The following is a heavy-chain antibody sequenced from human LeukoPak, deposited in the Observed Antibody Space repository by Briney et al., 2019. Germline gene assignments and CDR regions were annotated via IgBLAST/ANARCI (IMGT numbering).Heavy chain of an antibody. CDR2: ISYDGSNK. CDR1: GFTFSSYA. CDR3: ARDDSSIAAAGSPFDY. D-gene: IGHD6-13*01. Sequence: GGSLRLSCAASGFTFSSYAMHWVRQAPGKGLEWGAVISYDGSNKNYADSVKGRFTISRDNSKNTLYLQMNSLRAEDTAVYYCARDDSSIAAAGSPFDYWGQGTLVTVSS. V-gene: IGHV3-30-3*01. J-gene: IGHJ4*02.